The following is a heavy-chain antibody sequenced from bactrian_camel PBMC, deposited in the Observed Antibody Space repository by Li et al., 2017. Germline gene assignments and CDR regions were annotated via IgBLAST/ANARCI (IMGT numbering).Heavy chain of an antibody. CDR2: LDSVSSP. J-gene: IGHJ6*01. D-gene: IGHD3*01. Sequence: HVQLVESGGGSVQAGGSLKLSCAASTFGNTYSTDCMAWFRQAPGKKREGVAGLDSVSSPRYAVSVEGRFTISKDNAKTTLYLQMNSLKPEDTAMYYCAADGVPDCSDDDCYCGAALDDVFGYWGQGTQVTVS. V-gene: IGHV3S53*01. CDR1: GNTYSTDC. CDR3: AADGVPDCSDDDCYCGAALDDVFGY.